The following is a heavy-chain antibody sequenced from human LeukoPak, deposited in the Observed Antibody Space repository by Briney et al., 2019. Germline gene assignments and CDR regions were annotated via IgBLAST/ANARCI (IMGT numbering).Heavy chain of an antibody. CDR3: AKTDIVVVPAAMRGYYFDY. Sequence: PGGSLRLSCAASGFTFSSYAMSWVRQAPGKGLEWVSAISGSGSSTYYADSVKGRFTISRDNSKNTLYLQMNSLRAEDTAVYYCAKTDIVVVPAAMRGYYFDYWGQGTLVTVSS. CDR1: GFTFSSYA. CDR2: ISGSGSST. V-gene: IGHV3-23*01. D-gene: IGHD2-2*01. J-gene: IGHJ4*02.